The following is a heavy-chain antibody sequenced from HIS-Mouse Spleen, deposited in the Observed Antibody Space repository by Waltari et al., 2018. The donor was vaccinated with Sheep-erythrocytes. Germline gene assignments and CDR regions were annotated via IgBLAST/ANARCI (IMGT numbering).Heavy chain of an antibody. J-gene: IGHJ4*02. V-gene: IGHV4-39*07. CDR2: NYYSWRT. CDR1: GGSISSSSYY. D-gene: IGHD3-3*01. Sequence: QLQLQESGPGLVKPSETLSLTCTGSGGSISSSSYYWGWIRQQPGERLEWIGSNYYSWRTFHTPSLQDQGTILEGTTKNQFALKLSSVAAADTAVDFCARDAGTYYEFWSGYPPSYSCDYWCQGTLVTVSS. CDR3: ARDAGTYYEFWSGYPPSYSCDY.